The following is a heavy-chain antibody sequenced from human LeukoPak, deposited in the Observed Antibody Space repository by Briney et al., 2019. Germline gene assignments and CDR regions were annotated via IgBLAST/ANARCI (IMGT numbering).Heavy chain of an antibody. V-gene: IGHV3-48*04. CDR3: ARVGLDNTGWHISWFDP. D-gene: IGHD6-19*01. Sequence: GGSLRLSCAASGFTFSSYGMHWVRQAPGRGLEWISYITTNGASTFYATSVKGRFTISRDNAQKSLFLQMDSLRAEDTAIYYCARVGLDNTGWHISWFDPWGQGTRVTVSS. J-gene: IGHJ5*02. CDR2: ITTNGAST. CDR1: GFTFSSYG.